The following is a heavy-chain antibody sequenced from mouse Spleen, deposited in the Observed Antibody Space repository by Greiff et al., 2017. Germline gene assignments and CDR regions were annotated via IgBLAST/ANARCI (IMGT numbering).Heavy chain of an antibody. CDR1: GYTFSSYW. D-gene: IGHD2-1*01. J-gene: IGHJ1*01. V-gene: IGHV1-9*01. CDR3: ARGGYGNYPYWYFDV. CDR2: LLPGSGST. Sequence: VQLQQSGAELMKPGASVKISCKATGYTFSSYWIEWVKQRPGHGLEWIGELLPGSGSTNYNEKFKGKATFTADTSSNTAYMQLSSLTSEDSAVYYCARGGYGNYPYWYFDVWGAGTTVTVSS.